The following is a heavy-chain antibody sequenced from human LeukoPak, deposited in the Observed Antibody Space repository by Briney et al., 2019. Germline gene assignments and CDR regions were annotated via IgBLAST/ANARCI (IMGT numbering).Heavy chain of an antibody. CDR1: GFTFDDYT. J-gene: IGHJ4*02. Sequence: PGGSLRLSCAASGFTFDDYTMHWVRQAPGKGLEWVSLISWDGGSTYYADSVKGRFTISRDNSKNSLYLQMNSLRTEDTALYYCAKDKGYGSGSAVDYWGQGTLVTVSS. CDR3: AKDKGYGSGSAVDY. D-gene: IGHD3-10*01. V-gene: IGHV3-43*01. CDR2: ISWDGGST.